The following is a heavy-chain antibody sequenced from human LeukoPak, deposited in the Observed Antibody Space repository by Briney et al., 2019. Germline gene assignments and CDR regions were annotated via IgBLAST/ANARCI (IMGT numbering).Heavy chain of an antibody. CDR3: ARSSEVYWYFDL. CDR1: GGSISSYY. J-gene: IGHJ2*01. CDR2: IYYSGST. Sequence: SETLSLTCTVSGGSISSYYWSWIRQPPGKRLEWIGSIYYSGSTDYNPSLKSRVTISVDTSKNQFSLKLTSVTAADTAVYYCARSSEVYWYFDLWGRGTLVTVSS. V-gene: IGHV4-59*01.